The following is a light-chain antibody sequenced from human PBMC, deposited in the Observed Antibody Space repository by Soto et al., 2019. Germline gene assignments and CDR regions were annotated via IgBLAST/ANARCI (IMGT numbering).Light chain of an antibody. CDR3: QQYNNWPPWT. Sequence: EIVMTQSPATLSVSPGERATLSCRASQSVSSNLAWYQHKPGQAPRLLIYGASTRATGIPARFSGSGSGTECTLNISSLQSEDFAVYYCQQYNNWPPWTFGQGTKVEIK. CDR2: GAS. CDR1: QSVSSN. J-gene: IGKJ1*01. V-gene: IGKV3-15*01.